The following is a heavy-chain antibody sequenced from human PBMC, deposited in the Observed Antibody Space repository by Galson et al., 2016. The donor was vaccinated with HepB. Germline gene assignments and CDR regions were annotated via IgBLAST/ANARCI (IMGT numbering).Heavy chain of an antibody. D-gene: IGHD2-2*01. CDR2: ISRTGTHI. CDR1: GFTFSNYN. V-gene: IGHV3-21*04. Sequence: SLRLSCAASGFTFSNYNVNWVRQAPGKGLEWVSFISRTGTHIYYANSVKGRFTISRDNANNSLYLQMNSLRVEDTAVYYCAHAPNLYYFDNWGQGTLVTVSS. CDR3: AHAPNLYYFDN. J-gene: IGHJ4*02.